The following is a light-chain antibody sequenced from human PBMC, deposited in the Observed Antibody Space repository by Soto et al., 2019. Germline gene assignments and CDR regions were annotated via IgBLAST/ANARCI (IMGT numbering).Light chain of an antibody. CDR1: QGVRNA. V-gene: IGKV1-17*01. CDR2: EIS. J-gene: IGKJ3*01. CDR3: LQHNNYPFT. Sequence: IQVTQSPSSLSASAGDRVTITCRASQGVRNALDWYQQKPGKAPKRLIYEISSLQSGVPSRFSGSGSGTEFTLTISSLQPEDFATYYCLQHNNYPFTFGPGTKVDIK.